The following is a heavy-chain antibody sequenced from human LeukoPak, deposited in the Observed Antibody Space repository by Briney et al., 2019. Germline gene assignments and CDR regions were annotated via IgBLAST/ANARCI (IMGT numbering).Heavy chain of an antibody. CDR2: FDPEDGET. CDR1: RYTLTDLS. D-gene: IGHD4-11*01. CDR3: ATDEGRSNSVTKY. J-gene: IGHJ4*02. Sequence: ASVKVSCKVSRYTLTDLSMHWVRKAPGKGLEWMGSFDPEDGETIYAEKFQGRVTVTEDTSTDTSYMELSSLRSEDTAVYYCATDEGRSNSVTKYCGQGTLVTVSS. V-gene: IGHV1-24*01.